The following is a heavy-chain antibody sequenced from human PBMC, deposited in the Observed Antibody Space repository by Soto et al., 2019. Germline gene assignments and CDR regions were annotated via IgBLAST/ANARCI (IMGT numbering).Heavy chain of an antibody. CDR1: GGSFSGDY. Sequence: SETLSLTCAVYGGSFSGDYWSWIRQPPGKGLEWIGEINHSGSTNYNPSLKSRVTISVDTSKNQFSLKLSSVTAADTAVYYCARVGTRITIFGVVKLYNWFDPWGQGTLVTVSS. CDR3: ARVGTRITIFGVVKLYNWFDP. J-gene: IGHJ5*02. CDR2: INHSGST. D-gene: IGHD3-3*01. V-gene: IGHV4-34*01.